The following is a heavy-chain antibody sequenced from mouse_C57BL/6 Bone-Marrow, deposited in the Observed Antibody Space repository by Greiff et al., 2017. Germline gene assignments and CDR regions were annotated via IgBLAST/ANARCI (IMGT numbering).Heavy chain of an antibody. Sequence: VKLMESGPELVKPGASVKISCKASGYAFSSSWMNWVKQRPGKGLEWIGRIYPGDGDTNYNGKFKGKATLTADKSSSTAYMQLSSLTSEDSAVYFCARLRRRAMDYWGQGTSVTVSS. CDR2: IYPGDGDT. J-gene: IGHJ4*01. CDR1: GYAFSSSW. D-gene: IGHD2-12*01. V-gene: IGHV1-82*01. CDR3: ARLRRRAMDY.